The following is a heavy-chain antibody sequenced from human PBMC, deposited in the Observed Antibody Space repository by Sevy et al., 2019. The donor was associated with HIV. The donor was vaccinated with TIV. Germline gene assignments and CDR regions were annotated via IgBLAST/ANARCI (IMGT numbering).Heavy chain of an antibody. V-gene: IGHV1-24*01. D-gene: IGHD3-22*01. CDR3: ATTKDYYDSSGSPFDY. Sequence: ASVKVSCKVSGYTLSELSMHWVRLAPGKGLEWMGSFDPEDEETTYAQKFQGRVTMTEDTSTDTVYMELSSLRSEDTAVYYCATTKDYYDSSGSPFDYWGQGTLVTVSS. J-gene: IGHJ4*02. CDR1: GYTLSELS. CDR2: FDPEDEET.